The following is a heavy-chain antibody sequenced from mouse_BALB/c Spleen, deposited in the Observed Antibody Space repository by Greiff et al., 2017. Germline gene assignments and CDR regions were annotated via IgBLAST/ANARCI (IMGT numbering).Heavy chain of an antibody. Sequence: VQLQQSGAELMKPGASVKISCKATGYTFSSYWIEWVKQRPGHGLEWIGEILPGSGSTNYNEKFKGKATFTADTSSNTAYMQLSSLTSEDSAVYYCARSRGSSYYYAMDYWGQGTSGTVSS. D-gene: IGHD1-1*01. V-gene: IGHV1-9*01. J-gene: IGHJ4*01. CDR1: GYTFSSYW. CDR3: ARSRGSSYYYAMDY. CDR2: ILPGSGST.